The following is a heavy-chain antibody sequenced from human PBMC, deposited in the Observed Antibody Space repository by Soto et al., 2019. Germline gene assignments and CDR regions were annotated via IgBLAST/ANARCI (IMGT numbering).Heavy chain of an antibody. Sequence: SVKVSCKASGGTFSSYAISWVRQAPGQGLEWMGGIIPIFGTANYAQKFQGRVTITADESTSTAYMELSSLRSEDTAVYYCARYSEYCSGGSCYHTFDYWGQGTLVTVSS. J-gene: IGHJ4*02. CDR2: IIPIFGTA. D-gene: IGHD2-15*01. CDR3: ARYSEYCSGGSCYHTFDY. CDR1: GGTFSSYA. V-gene: IGHV1-69*13.